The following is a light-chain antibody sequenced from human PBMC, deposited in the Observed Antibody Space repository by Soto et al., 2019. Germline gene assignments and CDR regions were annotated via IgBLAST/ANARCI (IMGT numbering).Light chain of an antibody. V-gene: IGKV3-15*01. CDR1: QSVSSN. Sequence: EIVMTQSPATLSVSPGERATLSCRASQSVSSNLAWYQQKPGQAPRLLIYGASTRATGTPARFSGSGSGTEFTLTISSLQSEDFAVYYCQQYNNWPPSTFGQGTKLEIK. CDR3: QQYNNWPPST. J-gene: IGKJ2*02. CDR2: GAS.